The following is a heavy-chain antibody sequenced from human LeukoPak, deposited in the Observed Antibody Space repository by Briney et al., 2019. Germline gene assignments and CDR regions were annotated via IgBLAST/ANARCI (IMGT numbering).Heavy chain of an antibody. CDR1: DFTVSSNY. D-gene: IGHD1-26*01. CDR2: LYAGDST. V-gene: IGHV3-53*01. CDR3: ARAPHSGSYYFDY. J-gene: IGHJ4*02. Sequence: GGSLRLSCAASDFTVSSNYMSWVRQAPGKGLEWVSVLYAGDSTYYADSVKGRFTISRDNSKNTLYLQMNSLRAEDTAVYYCARAPHSGSYYFDYWGQGTLVTVSS.